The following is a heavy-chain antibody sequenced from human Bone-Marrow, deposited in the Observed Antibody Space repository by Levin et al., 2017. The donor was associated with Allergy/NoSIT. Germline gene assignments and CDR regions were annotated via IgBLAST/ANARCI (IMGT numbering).Heavy chain of an antibody. CDR3: ARLGRYYYGSGSYRLDY. Sequence: GGSLRLSCKGSGSSFTSYWISWVRQMPGKGLEWMGRIDPSDSYTNYSPSFQGHVTISADKSISTAYLQWSSLKASDTAMYYCARLGRYYYGSGSYRLDYWGQGTLVTVSS. CDR1: GSSFTSYW. J-gene: IGHJ4*02. V-gene: IGHV5-10-1*01. CDR2: IDPSDSYT. D-gene: IGHD3-10*01.